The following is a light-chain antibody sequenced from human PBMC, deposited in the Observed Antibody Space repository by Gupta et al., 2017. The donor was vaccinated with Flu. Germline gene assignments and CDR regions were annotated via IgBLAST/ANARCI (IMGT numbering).Light chain of an antibody. J-gene: IGKJ1*01. CDR3: QQYNNWPRT. V-gene: IGKV3-15*01. CDR1: QSVRSD. CDR2: DAS. Sequence: EIVMTQSPATLSVSPGERATLSCRASQSVRSDLAWYQQKPGQAPRLLIYDASTRATGISARFSGSGFGTEFTLTISSLQSEDFAVYYCQQYNNWPRTFGQGTRVEIK.